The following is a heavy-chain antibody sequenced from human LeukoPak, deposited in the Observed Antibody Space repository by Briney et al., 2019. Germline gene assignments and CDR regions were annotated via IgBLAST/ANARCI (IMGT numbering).Heavy chain of an antibody. CDR1: GGSFSGYY. D-gene: IGHD5-18*01. V-gene: IGHV4-34*01. Sequence: SETLSLTCAVYGGSFSGYYWSWIRQPPGKGLEWIGEINHSGSTNYNPSLKSRVTISVDTSKNQFSLKLSSVTAADTAVYYCARGYRGYSLDYWGQGTLVTVFS. J-gene: IGHJ4*02. CDR2: INHSGST. CDR3: ARGYRGYSLDY.